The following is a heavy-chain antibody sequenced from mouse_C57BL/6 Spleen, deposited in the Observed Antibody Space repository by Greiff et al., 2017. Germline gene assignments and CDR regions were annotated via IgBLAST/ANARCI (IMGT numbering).Heavy chain of an antibody. CDR3: ARETAEALDY. Sequence: QVQLQQPGAELVRPGTSVKLSCKASGYTFTSYWMHWVKQRPGQGLEWIGVIDPSDSYTNYNQKFKGKATLTVDTSSSTAYMQLSSLTSEDSAVYYCARETAEALDYWGQGTTLTVSS. D-gene: IGHD1-2*01. CDR2: IDPSDSYT. V-gene: IGHV1-59*01. CDR1: GYTFTSYW. J-gene: IGHJ2*01.